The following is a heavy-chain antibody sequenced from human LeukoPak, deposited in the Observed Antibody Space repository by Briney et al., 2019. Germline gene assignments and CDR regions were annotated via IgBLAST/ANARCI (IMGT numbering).Heavy chain of an antibody. CDR3: ARRSGGTGDY. D-gene: IGHD2-15*01. CDR1: GGSISSYY. CDR2: IYYSGST. V-gene: IGHV4-59*08. Sequence: SETLSLTCTVSGGSISSYYWSWIRQPPGKGLEWIGYIYYSGSTNYNPSLKSRVTISVDTSKNQFSLKLSSVTAADTAVYYCARRSGGTGDYWGQGTLVTVSS. J-gene: IGHJ4*02.